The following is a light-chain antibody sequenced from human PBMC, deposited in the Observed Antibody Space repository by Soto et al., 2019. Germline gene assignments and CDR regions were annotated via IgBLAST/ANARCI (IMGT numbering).Light chain of an antibody. Sequence: QSVLTQPPSASGTPGQRVTISCSGSSSNIGSNYVYWYQQLPGTAPKLLIYRNNQRPSGVPDRFSGSKSGTSASLAIRGLRSEDEADYYWAAWDDSLSGHVVFGGGTKLTVL. CDR1: SSNIGSNY. CDR2: RNN. V-gene: IGLV1-47*01. CDR3: AAWDDSLSGHVV. J-gene: IGLJ2*01.